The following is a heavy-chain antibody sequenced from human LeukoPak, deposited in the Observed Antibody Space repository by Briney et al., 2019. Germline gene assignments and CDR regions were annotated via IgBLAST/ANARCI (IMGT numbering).Heavy chain of an antibody. Sequence: GGSLRLSCAAAGFTFSIYGMTWVRQAPGKGLEWVAVISSSGGSTDYADSVKGRFTISRDNSKNSLYLRMNNLRAEDTAVYYCARGEYYFDYWGQGTLVTVSS. CDR1: GFTFSIYG. CDR2: ISSSGGST. V-gene: IGHV3-23*01. CDR3: ARGEYYFDY. J-gene: IGHJ4*02.